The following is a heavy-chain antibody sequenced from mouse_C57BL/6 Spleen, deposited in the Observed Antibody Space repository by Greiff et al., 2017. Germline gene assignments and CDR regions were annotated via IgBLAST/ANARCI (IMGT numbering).Heavy chain of an antibody. CDR1: GYTFTSYG. Sequence: EVQGVESGAELVRPGSSVKMSCKTSGYTFTSYGINWVKQRPGQGLEWIGYIYIGNGYTEYNEKFKGKATLTSDTSSSTAYMQLSSLTSEDSAIYFCARSSYDYDDAMDYWGQGTSVTVSS. D-gene: IGHD2-4*01. CDR3: ARSSYDYDDAMDY. V-gene: IGHV1-58*01. CDR2: IYIGNGYT. J-gene: IGHJ4*01.